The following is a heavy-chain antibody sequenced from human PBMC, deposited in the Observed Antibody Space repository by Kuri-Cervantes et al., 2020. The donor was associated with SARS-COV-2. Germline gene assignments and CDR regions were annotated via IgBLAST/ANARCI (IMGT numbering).Heavy chain of an antibody. J-gene: IGHJ4*02. V-gene: IGHV3-53*01. CDR3: ARSIIAVAGFGGRDY. CDR2: IYSGGST. CDR1: GFTVSSNY. Sequence: GGSLRLSCAASGFTVSSNYMSWVRQAPGKGLEWVSVIYSGGSTYYADSVKGRFTISRENSKNTLYLQMNSLRAEDTAVYYCARSIIAVAGFGGRDYWGQGTLVTVSS. D-gene: IGHD6-19*01.